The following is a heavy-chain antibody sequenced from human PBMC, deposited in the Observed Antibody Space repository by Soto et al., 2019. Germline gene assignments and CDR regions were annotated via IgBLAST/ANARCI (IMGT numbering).Heavy chain of an antibody. Sequence: ASVKVSCKASGYTFTSYGISWVRQAPGQGLEWMGWISAYNGNTNYAQKLQGRVTMTTDTSTSTAYMELRSLRSDDTAVYYCKIHDYGDYSFDYWGQGTLVTVSS. CDR1: GYTFTSYG. J-gene: IGHJ4*02. CDR3: KIHDYGDYSFDY. D-gene: IGHD4-17*01. CDR2: ISAYNGNT. V-gene: IGHV1-18*01.